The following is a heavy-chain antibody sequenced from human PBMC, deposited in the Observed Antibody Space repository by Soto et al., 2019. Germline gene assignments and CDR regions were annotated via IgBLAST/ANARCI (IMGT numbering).Heavy chain of an antibody. J-gene: IGHJ5*02. CDR2: ISLGGTTV. Sequence: GGSLRLSCAASGFTFRNYNMNWVRQAPGRGLEWVAHISLGGTTVDYSDSVKGRFTISRDDAENSLYLQMNSLRDEDTAVYYCAREYFDWSNWFDAWGQGTLVTVSS. D-gene: IGHD3-9*01. V-gene: IGHV3-48*02. CDR1: GFTFRNYN. CDR3: AREYFDWSNWFDA.